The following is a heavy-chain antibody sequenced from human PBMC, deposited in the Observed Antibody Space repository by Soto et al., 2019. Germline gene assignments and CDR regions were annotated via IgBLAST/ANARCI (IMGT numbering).Heavy chain of an antibody. V-gene: IGHV4-59*08. D-gene: IGHD3-3*01. CDR2: IYRTGST. CDR1: GGSISTYY. J-gene: IGHJ3*02. Sequence: SETLSLTCTVSGGSISTYYWNWIRKSPGKGLEWIGYIYRTGSTHYNPSLNSRAAISLDTSRNRFSLKLNSVTAADTAVYFCARQIGDDPFDIWGQGTMVTVSS. CDR3: ARQIGDDPFDI.